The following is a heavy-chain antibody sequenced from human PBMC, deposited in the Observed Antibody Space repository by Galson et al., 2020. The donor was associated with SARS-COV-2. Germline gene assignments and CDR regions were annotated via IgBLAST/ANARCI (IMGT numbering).Heavy chain of an antibody. CDR3: AKDHHYDFWSGYDDYFDS. Sequence: ESLMISCPVSGITFRNYPLTWVRQAPGKGLDLVSVIRGYGDPTHYADSEKARFTISRDNSNNTLFLQMNSLRAEDTAVYYCAKDHHYDFWSGYDDYFDSWGQGALVTVAS. V-gene: IGHV3-23*01. J-gene: IGHJ4*02. CDR1: GITFRNYP. D-gene: IGHD3-3*01. CDR2: IRGYGDPT.